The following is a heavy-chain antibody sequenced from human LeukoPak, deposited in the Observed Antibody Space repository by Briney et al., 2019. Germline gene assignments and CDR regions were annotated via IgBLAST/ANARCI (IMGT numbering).Heavy chain of an antibody. V-gene: IGHV4-39*01. Sequence: PSETLSLTCTVSGGSISSSSYYWGWIRQPPGKGLEWIGSIYYSGSTYYNPSLKSRVTISVDTSKNQFSLKLSSVTAADTAVYYCARHAARGYFDYWGRGTLVTVSS. CDR1: GGSISSSSYY. CDR2: IYYSGST. D-gene: IGHD6-6*01. J-gene: IGHJ4*02. CDR3: ARHAARGYFDY.